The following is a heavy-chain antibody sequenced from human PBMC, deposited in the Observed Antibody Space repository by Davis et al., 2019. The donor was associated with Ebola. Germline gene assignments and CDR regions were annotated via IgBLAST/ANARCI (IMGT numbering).Heavy chain of an antibody. D-gene: IGHD2-8*01. J-gene: IGHJ4*02. CDR1: GFTFSSYW. CDR3: ANGRDPDY. V-gene: IGHV3-74*01. CDR2: INSDGSST. Sequence: GESLKISCAASGFTFSSYWMHWVRQAPGKGLVWVSRINSDGSSTSYADSVKGRFNISRDNAKNSLSLQMNSLRAEDTAVYYCANGRDPDYWGQGTLVTVSS.